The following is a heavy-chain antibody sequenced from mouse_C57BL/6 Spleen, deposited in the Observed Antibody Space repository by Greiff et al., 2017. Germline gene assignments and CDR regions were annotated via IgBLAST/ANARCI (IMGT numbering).Heavy chain of an antibody. CDR1: GYSFTDYN. Sequence: EVQLQESGPELVKPGASVKISCKASGYSFTDYNMNWVKQSNGKSLEWIGVINPNYGTTSYNQKFKGKATLTVDQSSSTAYMQLNSLTSEDSAVYYCANHYYGSSYRYFDVWGTGTTVTVSS. CDR3: ANHYYGSSYRYFDV. J-gene: IGHJ1*03. V-gene: IGHV1-39*01. CDR2: INPNYGTT. D-gene: IGHD1-1*01.